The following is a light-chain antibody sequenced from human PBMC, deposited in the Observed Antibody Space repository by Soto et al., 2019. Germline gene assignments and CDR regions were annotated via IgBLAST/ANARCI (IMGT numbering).Light chain of an antibody. CDR2: AAT. CDR1: QTITNY. V-gene: IGKV1-39*01. J-gene: IGKJ3*01. Sequence: IPLTQSPSSLSASVGDRVAITCRASQTITNYLNWYQHKPGQAPKVLIYAATTLQSGVPSRFSGSGSGTEFTHTITGLQAEEFATYYGQHSYAFTFGPGTNGDF. CDR3: QHSYAFT.